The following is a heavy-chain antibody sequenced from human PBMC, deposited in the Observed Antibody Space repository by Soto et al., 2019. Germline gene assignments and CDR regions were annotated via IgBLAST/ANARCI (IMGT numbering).Heavy chain of an antibody. J-gene: IGHJ4*02. CDR3: ARLPLRIAAAGSYYFDY. CDR2: INAGNGNT. Sequence: ASVKVSCKASGYTFNSYAIHWVRQAPGQRLEWMGWINAGNGNTKYSQKFQGRVTITRDTSASTAYMELSSLRSEDTAVYYCARLPLRIAAAGSYYFDYWGQGTLVTVSS. CDR1: GYTFNSYA. D-gene: IGHD6-13*01. V-gene: IGHV1-3*01.